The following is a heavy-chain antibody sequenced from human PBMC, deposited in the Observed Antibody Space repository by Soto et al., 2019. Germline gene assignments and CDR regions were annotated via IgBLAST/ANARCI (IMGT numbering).Heavy chain of an antibody. D-gene: IGHD3-16*01. CDR3: ARHLFKATTFGMDV. J-gene: IGHJ6*02. CDR1: GGSFSGYY. Sequence: QVQLQQWGAGLLKPSETLSLTCAVYGGSFSGYYWNWIRQPPGKGLEWIGEINHSGSTNYNPSLKSRVTISVDTSKNQFSLKLSSVTAADTAVYYCARHLFKATTFGMDVWGQGTTVTVSS. CDR2: INHSGST. V-gene: IGHV4-34*01.